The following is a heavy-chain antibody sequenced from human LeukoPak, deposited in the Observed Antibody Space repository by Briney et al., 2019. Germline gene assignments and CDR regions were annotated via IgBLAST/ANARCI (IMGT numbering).Heavy chain of an antibody. CDR3: ARGNPYYYDSSGALAFDY. CDR1: GGSISSYY. V-gene: IGHV4-59*01. J-gene: IGHJ4*02. Sequence: PSETLSLTCTVSGGSISSYYWSWIRQPPGKGLEWIGYIYYSGSTNYNPSLKSRVTISVDTSKNQFSLKLSSVTAADTAVYYCARGNPYYYDSSGALAFDYWGQGTLVTVSS. D-gene: IGHD3-22*01. CDR2: IYYSGST.